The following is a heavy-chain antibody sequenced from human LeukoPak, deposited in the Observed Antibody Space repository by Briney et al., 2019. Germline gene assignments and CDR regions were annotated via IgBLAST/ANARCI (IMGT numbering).Heavy chain of an antibody. J-gene: IGHJ4*02. CDR3: ARRAGAYSHPYGY. CDR1: GFTVSSNS. D-gene: IGHD4/OR15-4a*01. CDR2: IYSGTT. Sequence: GGSLRLSCTVSGFTVSSNSMSWVRQAPGKGLEWASFIYSGTTHYSDSVKGRFTISRDNSKNTLYLQMNSLRAGDTAVYYCARRAGAYSHPYGYWGQGTLVTVSS. V-gene: IGHV3-53*01.